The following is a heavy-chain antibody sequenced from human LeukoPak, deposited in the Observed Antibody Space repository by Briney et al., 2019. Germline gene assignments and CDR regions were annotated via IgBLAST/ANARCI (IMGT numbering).Heavy chain of an antibody. D-gene: IGHD3-3*01. CDR3: ARGTSGYFDY. CDR1: GFTFSSYA. CDR2: ISYDGSNK. Sequence: PGRSLRLSCAASGFTFSSYAMHWVRQAPGKGLEGVAVISYDGSNKYYADSVKGRFTISRDNSKNTLYLQMNSLRAEDTAVYYCARGTSGYFDYWGQGTLVTVSS. V-gene: IGHV3-30*04. J-gene: IGHJ4*02.